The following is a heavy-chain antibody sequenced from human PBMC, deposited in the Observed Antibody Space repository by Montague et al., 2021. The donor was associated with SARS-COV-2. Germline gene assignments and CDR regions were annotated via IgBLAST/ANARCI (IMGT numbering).Heavy chain of an antibody. CDR3: ARVRLFYYLDY. D-gene: IGHD2/OR15-2a*01. CDR1: GTSIRSGGYY. CDR2: IFHTGRA. J-gene: IGHJ4*02. Sequence: TLSLTCTVSGTSIRSGGYYWTWIRQHPGKGLEWIGYIFHTGRAYYNPSLETRVNISVDTSNNLFSLRLSSVTAADPAMYFCARVRLFYYLDYWGQGTLVTVPS. V-gene: IGHV4-31*03.